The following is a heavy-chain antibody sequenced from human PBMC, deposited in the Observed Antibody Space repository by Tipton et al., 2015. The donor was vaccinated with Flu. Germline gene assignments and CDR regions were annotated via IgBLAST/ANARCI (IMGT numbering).Heavy chain of an antibody. CDR3: ARGRFGVVIPRPYYYYMDV. Sequence: LRLSCTVSGGSISSYYWSWIRQPPGKGLEWIGEINHSGSTNYNPSLKSRVTISVDTSKNQFSLKLSSVTAADTAVYYCARGRFGVVIPRPYYYYMDVWGKGTTVTVSS. CDR2: INHSGST. J-gene: IGHJ6*03. CDR1: GGSISSYY. V-gene: IGHV4-34*01. D-gene: IGHD3-3*01.